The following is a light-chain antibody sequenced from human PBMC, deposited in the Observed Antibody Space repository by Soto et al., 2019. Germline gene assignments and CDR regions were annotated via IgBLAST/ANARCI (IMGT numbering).Light chain of an antibody. J-gene: IGKJ4*01. CDR1: QSINNY. Sequence: IHMTQSPSSLSASVGYRVTIICRASQSINNYLSWYQQKQGKAPNLLIFGASTLQSGVPSRFSGSGYGTDFNLTISSLQTEDFATYYCLQSYRTPLTFGGGTKVDIK. CDR2: GAS. CDR3: LQSYRTPLT. V-gene: IGKV1-39*01.